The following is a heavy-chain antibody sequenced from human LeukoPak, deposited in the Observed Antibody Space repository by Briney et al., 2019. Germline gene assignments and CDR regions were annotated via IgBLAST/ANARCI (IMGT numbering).Heavy chain of an antibody. V-gene: IGHV4-4*07. CDR1: GGSISSYY. J-gene: IGHJ4*02. Sequence: SETLSLTCTVSGGSISSYYWSWIRQPAGKGLEWIGRIYTSGSTNYNPSLKSRVTISVDTSKNQFSLKLSSVTAADTAVYYCASLLRGYSYGHPLQPFDYWGQGTLVTVSS. CDR3: ASLLRGYSYGHPLQPFDY. D-gene: IGHD5-18*01. CDR2: IYTSGST.